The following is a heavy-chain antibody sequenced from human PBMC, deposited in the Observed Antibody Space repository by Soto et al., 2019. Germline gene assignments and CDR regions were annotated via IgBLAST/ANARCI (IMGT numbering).Heavy chain of an antibody. Sequence: EVQLVESGGGLVQPGGSLRLSCAASGFTVSSNYMSWVRQAPGKGLEWVSVIYSGGSTYYADSVKGRFTISRDNSKNTLYLQMNSLRAEDTAVYYCARGHGYDDFWSGYYVVGYYYYMDVWGKGTTVTVSS. CDR2: IYSGGST. V-gene: IGHV3-66*01. D-gene: IGHD3-3*01. CDR1: GFTVSSNY. J-gene: IGHJ6*03. CDR3: ARGHGYDDFWSGYYVVGYYYYMDV.